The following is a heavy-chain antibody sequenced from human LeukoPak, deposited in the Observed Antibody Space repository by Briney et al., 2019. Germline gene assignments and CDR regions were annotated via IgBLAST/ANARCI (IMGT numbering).Heavy chain of an antibody. CDR3: ARSSSAYYYEFDY. V-gene: IGHV3-53*01. D-gene: IGHD3-22*01. CDR1: GFTVSSNY. CDR2: IYSGGST. Sequence: PGGSLRLSCAASGFTVSSNYMSWVRQAPGKGLEWVSVIYSGGSTYYADSVKGRFTISRDNSKNTLYLQMNSLRAEDTAVYYCARSSSAYYYEFDYWGQGTLVTVSS. J-gene: IGHJ4*02.